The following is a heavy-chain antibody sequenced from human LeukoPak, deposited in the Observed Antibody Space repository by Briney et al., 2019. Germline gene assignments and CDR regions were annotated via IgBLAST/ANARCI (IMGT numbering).Heavy chain of an antibody. CDR3: AKESYGSGKVDP. V-gene: IGHV3-30*02. J-gene: IGHJ5*02. CDR1: GFTFSSFG. Sequence: GGSLRLSCAASGFTFSSFGMHWVRQAPGKGLEWVAFIRYDGSNNYYADSVKGRFTISRDNSKNTLFLQMNSLREEDTAVYYCAKESYGSGKVDPWGQGALVTVSS. D-gene: IGHD3-10*01. CDR2: IRYDGSNN.